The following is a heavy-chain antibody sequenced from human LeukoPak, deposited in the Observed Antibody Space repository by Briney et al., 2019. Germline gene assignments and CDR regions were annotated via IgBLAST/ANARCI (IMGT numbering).Heavy chain of an antibody. D-gene: IGHD6-19*01. CDR3: ARDLTPDSIAVAGTGGY. CDR2: ISSSSSII. J-gene: IGHJ4*02. V-gene: IGHV3-48*04. Sequence: QPGGSLRLSCAASGFTFSFYNMNWVRQAPGKGLEWVSYISSSSSIIRYADSVKGRFTVSRDNAKNSLYLQMNSLRAEDTAVYHCARDLTPDSIAVAGTGGYWGQGTLVTVSS. CDR1: GFTFSFYN.